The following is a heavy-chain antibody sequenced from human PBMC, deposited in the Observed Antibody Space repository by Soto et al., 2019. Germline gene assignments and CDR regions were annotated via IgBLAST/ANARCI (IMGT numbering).Heavy chain of an antibody. CDR1: GYSFTDYW. CDR2: IYPGDSDA. CDR3: ARQADYNILAGYFYYFDY. J-gene: IGHJ4*02. V-gene: IGHV5-51*01. D-gene: IGHD3-9*01. Sequence: GESLKISCKSSGYSFTDYWIGWVRQMPGKGLEWMGIIYPGDSDARYSPSFQGQVTISVDTSINTAFLRWNSLTASDTAMYYCARQADYNILAGYFYYFDYWGQGSLVTVSS.